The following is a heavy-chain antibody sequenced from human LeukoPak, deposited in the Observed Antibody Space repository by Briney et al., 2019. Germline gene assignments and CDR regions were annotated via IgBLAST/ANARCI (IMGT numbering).Heavy chain of an antibody. Sequence: GGSLRLSCTASGFTFSSYWMHWVRQAPGKGLVWVSRINGDGSSTSYADSEKGRFTISRHNAKNTLYLQMNSLRAEDTAVYYCARDVGIVVVRHYYYGMDVWGQGTTVTVSS. V-gene: IGHV3-74*01. D-gene: IGHD2-2*01. CDR2: INGDGSST. J-gene: IGHJ6*02. CDR3: ARDVGIVVVRHYYYGMDV. CDR1: GFTFSSYW.